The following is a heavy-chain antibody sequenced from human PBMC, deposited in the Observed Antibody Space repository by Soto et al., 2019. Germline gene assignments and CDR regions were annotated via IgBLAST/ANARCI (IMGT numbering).Heavy chain of an antibody. D-gene: IGHD2-8*02. CDR3: AKEGETDCTSVSCYYYYAMDV. Sequence: QVQLVESGGGVVQPGKSLRLSCAASGFTFSNSGMHWVRQAPGKGLEWVAFISYEGGNTYYADSVRGRLTISRDNSKNTLYLQMNSLRAEDTAVYYCAKEGETDCTSVSCYYYYAMDVWGQGTTVAVSS. CDR2: ISYEGGNT. J-gene: IGHJ6*02. CDR1: GFTFSNSG. V-gene: IGHV3-30*18.